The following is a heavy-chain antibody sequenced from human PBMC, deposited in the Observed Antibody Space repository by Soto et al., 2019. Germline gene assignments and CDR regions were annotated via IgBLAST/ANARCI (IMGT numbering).Heavy chain of an antibody. CDR2: ISFTGDSR. D-gene: IGHD2-2*01. J-gene: IGHJ6*02. CDR3: AKKSCSSPGCPYGMDV. CDR1: GFNFNAYV. Sequence: GGSLRLSCAASGFNFNAYVMNWVRQAPGKGLEWVSIISFTGDSRYYADSVKGRFTISRDNSQNTLYLQMNSLRAEDTAVYYCAKKSCSSPGCPYGMDVWGQGTTVTVSS. V-gene: IGHV3-23*01.